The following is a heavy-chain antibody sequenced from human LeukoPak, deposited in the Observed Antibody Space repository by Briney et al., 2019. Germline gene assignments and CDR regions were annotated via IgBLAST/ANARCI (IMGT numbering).Heavy chain of an antibody. J-gene: IGHJ4*02. D-gene: IGHD6-19*01. CDR3: ARHSSGWYLLRQKQYYFDY. CDR2: INHSGST. V-gene: IGHV4-34*01. CDR1: GGSFSGYY. Sequence: SETLSLACAVYGGSFSGYYWSWIRQPPGKGLEWIGEINHSGSTNYNPSLKSRVTISVDTSKNQFFLKLSSVTAADTAVYYCARHSSGWYLLRQKQYYFDYWGQGTLVTVSS.